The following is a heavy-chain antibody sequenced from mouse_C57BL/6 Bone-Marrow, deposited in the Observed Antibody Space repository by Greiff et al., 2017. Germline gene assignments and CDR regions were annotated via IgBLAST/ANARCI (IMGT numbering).Heavy chain of an antibody. CDR3: TTVTTVVEGY. Sequence: EVKLQESGAELVRPGASVKLSCTASGFNIKDDYMHWVKQRPEQGLEWIGWIDPENGDTEYASKFQGKATITADTSSNTAYLQLSSLASEDTAVYYCTTVTTVVEGYWGQGTTLTVSA. V-gene: IGHV14-4*01. CDR2: IDPENGDT. D-gene: IGHD1-1*01. J-gene: IGHJ2*01. CDR1: GFNIKDDY.